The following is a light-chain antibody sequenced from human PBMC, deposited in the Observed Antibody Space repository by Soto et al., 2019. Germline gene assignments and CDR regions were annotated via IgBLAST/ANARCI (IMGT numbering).Light chain of an antibody. J-gene: IGKJ1*01. CDR3: MQALQTPWT. CDR1: QSLLHSNGYNY. Sequence: DIVMTQPPLSLPVTPGEPASISCRSSQSLLHSNGYNYLDWYLQKPGQSPQLLIYLGSNRASGVPDRFSGRGSGTDFTLKISRVEAEDVGVYYCMQALQTPWTFGQGTKV. V-gene: IGKV2-28*01. CDR2: LGS.